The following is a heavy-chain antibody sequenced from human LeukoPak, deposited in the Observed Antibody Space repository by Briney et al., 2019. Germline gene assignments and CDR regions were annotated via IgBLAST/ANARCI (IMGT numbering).Heavy chain of an antibody. CDR2: INPNSGNT. J-gene: IGHJ3*02. CDR3: ARAIHYDFWSGLSHHAFDI. Sequence: GASVKVSCKASGYTFTGYYMHWVRQAPGQGLEWMGWINPNSGNTGYAQKFQGRVTITRNTSISTAYMELSSLRSEDTAVYYCARAIHYDFWSGLSHHAFDIWGQGTMVTVSS. D-gene: IGHD3-3*01. CDR1: GYTFTGYY. V-gene: IGHV1-8*03.